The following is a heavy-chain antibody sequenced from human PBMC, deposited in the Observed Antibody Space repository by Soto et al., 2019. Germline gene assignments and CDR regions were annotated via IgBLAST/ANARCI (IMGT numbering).Heavy chain of an antibody. D-gene: IGHD6-6*01. V-gene: IGHV3-30*18. CDR3: AKGGTKSYSSSSGHYYYYGMDV. J-gene: IGHJ6*02. CDR1: GFTFSSYG. CDR2: ISYDGSNK. Sequence: GGSLRLSCAASGFTFSSYGMHWVRQAPGKGLEWVAVISYDGSNKYYADSVKGRFTISRDNSKNTLYLQMNSLRAEDTAVYYCAKGGTKSYSSSSGHYYYYGMDVWGQGTTVTVSS.